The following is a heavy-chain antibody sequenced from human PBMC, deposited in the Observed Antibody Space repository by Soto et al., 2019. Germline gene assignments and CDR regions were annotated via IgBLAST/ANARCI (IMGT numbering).Heavy chain of an antibody. V-gene: IGHV3-11*06. CDR3: ARDPSAYCSSTSCYAFDI. CDR2: ISSSSSYT. D-gene: IGHD2-2*01. Sequence: GGSLRLSCAASGFTFSDYYMSWIRQAPGKGLEWVSYISSSSSYTNYADSVKGRFTISRDNAKNSLYLQMNSLRAEDTAVYYCARDPSAYCSSTSCYAFDIWGQGTMVTVSS. J-gene: IGHJ3*02. CDR1: GFTFSDYY.